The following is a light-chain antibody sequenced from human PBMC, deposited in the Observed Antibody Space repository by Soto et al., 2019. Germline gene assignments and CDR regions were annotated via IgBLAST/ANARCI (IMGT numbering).Light chain of an antibody. CDR3: QQYHNWPPWT. CDR2: GAS. J-gene: IGKJ1*01. Sequence: ETVITQSPATLSVSPGERATLSCRASQSVSTNLAWYQQKPGQAPRLLIYGASTRATGIPARFSGSGSGTGFTLTISSLQSEDFAVYYCQQYHNWPPWTFGQGTKLEI. V-gene: IGKV3-15*01. CDR1: QSVSTN.